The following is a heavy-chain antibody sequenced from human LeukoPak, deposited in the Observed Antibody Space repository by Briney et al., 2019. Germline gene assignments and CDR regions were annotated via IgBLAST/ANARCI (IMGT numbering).Heavy chain of an antibody. J-gene: IGHJ4*02. V-gene: IGHV1-18*01. D-gene: IGHD3-9*01. CDR3: ARAPSLYYDILTGLYFDY. Sequence: ASVKVSCKASGYTFTSYGISWVRQAPGQGLEWMGWISAYNGNTNYAQKLQGRVTMTTDTSTSTAYMELRSLRSDDTAVYYCARAPSLYYDILTGLYFDYWGQGTLVTVSS. CDR1: GYTFTSYG. CDR2: ISAYNGNT.